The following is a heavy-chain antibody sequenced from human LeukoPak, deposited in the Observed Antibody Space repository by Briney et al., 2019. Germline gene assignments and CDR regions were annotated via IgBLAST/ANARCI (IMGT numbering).Heavy chain of an antibody. Sequence: GGSLRLSCAASGFTFSGSGMHWVRQAPGQGLEWVTFIRYDGSNKYSTDSVKGRFTISRDNSKNTLYLQMDSLRAEDTAVYYCARDYDFWSGYFSPTRGYFGYWGQGTLVTVSS. CDR1: GFTFSGSG. J-gene: IGHJ4*02. V-gene: IGHV3-30*02. CDR2: IRYDGSNK. D-gene: IGHD3-3*01. CDR3: ARDYDFWSGYFSPTRGYFGY.